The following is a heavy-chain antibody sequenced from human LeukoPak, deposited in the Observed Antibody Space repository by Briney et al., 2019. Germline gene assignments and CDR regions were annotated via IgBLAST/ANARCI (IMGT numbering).Heavy chain of an antibody. J-gene: IGHJ4*02. CDR3: AKDRGSWLLVVGLDY. CDR2: ISGSGNTT. Sequence: PGGSLRLSCAASGFTFSSYGMSWVRQAPGKGLEWVSAISGSGNTTYYADSVKGRFTISRDNSKNTLYLQMNSLRAEDTAVYYCAKDRGSWLLVVGLDYWGQGTLVTVSS. V-gene: IGHV3-23*01. CDR1: GFTFSSYG. D-gene: IGHD3-22*01.